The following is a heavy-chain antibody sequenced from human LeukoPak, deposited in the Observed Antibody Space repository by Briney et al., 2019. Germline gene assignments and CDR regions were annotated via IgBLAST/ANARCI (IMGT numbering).Heavy chain of an antibody. J-gene: IGHJ5*02. CDR2: IYSGGST. CDR1: GFTVSSNY. CDR3: ARDRSMGASSWFDP. V-gene: IGHV3-53*01. Sequence: GGSLRLSCAASGFTVSSNYMSWVRQAPGKGLEWVSVIYSGGSTYYADSVKGRFTISRDNSKNTLYLQMNSLRAEDTAVYYCARDRSMGASSWFDPWGQGTLVTVSS. D-gene: IGHD1-26*01.